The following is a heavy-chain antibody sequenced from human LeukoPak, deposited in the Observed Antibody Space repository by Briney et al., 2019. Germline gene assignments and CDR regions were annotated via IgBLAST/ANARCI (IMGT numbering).Heavy chain of an antibody. D-gene: IGHD3-3*01. V-gene: IGHV4-4*09. CDR1: GGSISSYY. CDR3: AVTIFGVSYNWFDH. Sequence: PSETLSLTCTVSGGSISSYYWSWIRQPPGKGLEWIGYIYTSGSTNYNPSLKSRVTVSVDTSKNQFSLKLSSVTAADTAVYYCAVTIFGVSYNWFDHWGQGTLVTVSS. CDR2: IYTSGST. J-gene: IGHJ5*02.